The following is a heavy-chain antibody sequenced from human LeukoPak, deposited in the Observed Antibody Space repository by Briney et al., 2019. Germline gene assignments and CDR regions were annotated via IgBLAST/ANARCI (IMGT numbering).Heavy chain of an antibody. V-gene: IGHV4-34*01. CDR2: INHSGST. J-gene: IGHJ5*02. CDR3: ARGLRGHNWFDP. D-gene: IGHD3-10*01. Sequence: RTSETLSLTCAVYGGSFSGYYWSWIRQPPGKGLEWIGEINHSGSTNYNPSLKSRVTISVDTSKNQFSLKLSSVTAADTAVYYCARGLRGHNWFDPWGQGTLVTVSS. CDR1: GGSFSGYY.